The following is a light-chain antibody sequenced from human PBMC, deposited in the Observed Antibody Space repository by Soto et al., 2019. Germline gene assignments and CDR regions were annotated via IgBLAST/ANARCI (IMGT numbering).Light chain of an antibody. V-gene: IGKV1-5*03. Sequence: DIQMTQSPSTLSGSVGDRVTITCRASQSISSWLAWYQQKPGKAPKLLIYKASSLESGVPSRFSGSGSGTEFTLTINSLRPDDFATYYCQHYNDYLWTFGQGTRVEI. CDR2: KAS. J-gene: IGKJ1*01. CDR1: QSISSW. CDR3: QHYNDYLWT.